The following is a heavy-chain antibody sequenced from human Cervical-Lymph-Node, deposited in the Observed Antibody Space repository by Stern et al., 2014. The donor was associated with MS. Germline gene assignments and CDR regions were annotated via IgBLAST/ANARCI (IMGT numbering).Heavy chain of an antibody. J-gene: IGHJ4*02. V-gene: IGHV3-74*02. D-gene: IGHD1-26*01. Sequence: QLVQSGGGLVQPGESLRLSCAASGFTFSTYWMHWVRQAPGKGLVWVSRVNSDGSSTAYADSVKGRFTISRDNAKNTLYLEMNNLRAEDTAVYYCVRGAPFDYWGQGTLVTVSP. CDR1: GFTFSTYW. CDR2: VNSDGSST. CDR3: VRGAPFDY.